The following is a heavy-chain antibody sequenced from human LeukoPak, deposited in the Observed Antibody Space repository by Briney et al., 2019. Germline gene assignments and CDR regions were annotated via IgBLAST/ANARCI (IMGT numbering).Heavy chain of an antibody. CDR1: GFTFSSYA. D-gene: IGHD4-17*01. Sequence: PGGSLRLSCAASGFTFSSYAMSWVRQAPGQGLEWVSAISGSGGSTYYADSVKGRFTIPRDNSKNTLYLQMNSLRAEDTAVYYCAKYTFGDPNPYWGQGTLVTVSS. V-gene: IGHV3-23*01. J-gene: IGHJ4*02. CDR2: ISGSGGST. CDR3: AKYTFGDPNPY.